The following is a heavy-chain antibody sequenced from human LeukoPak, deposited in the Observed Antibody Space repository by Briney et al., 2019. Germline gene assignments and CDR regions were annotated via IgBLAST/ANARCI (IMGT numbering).Heavy chain of an antibody. CDR3: ASPRSYYDSSGYYIS. Sequence: SETLSLTCSVSDGSINSYYWNWIRRPPGKGLEWIGYIYYSGSTNYNPSLKSRVTISVDTSKNQFSLKLSSVTAADTAVYYCASPRSYYDSSGYYISWGQGTLVTVSS. V-gene: IGHV4-59*01. J-gene: IGHJ5*02. CDR2: IYYSGST. D-gene: IGHD3-22*01. CDR1: DGSINSYY.